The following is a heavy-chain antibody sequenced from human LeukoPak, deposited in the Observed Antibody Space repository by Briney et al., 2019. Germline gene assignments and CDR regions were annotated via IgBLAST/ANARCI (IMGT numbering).Heavy chain of an antibody. Sequence: PGGSLRLSCAASGFTFSSYAMSWVRQAPGKGLEWVANIKQDGSEKYYVDSVKGRFTISRDNAKNPLYLQMNSLRADDTAVYYCAREYRGSSFNDYWGQGTLVTVSS. J-gene: IGHJ4*02. D-gene: IGHD6-6*01. CDR1: GFTFSSYA. CDR2: IKQDGSEK. CDR3: AREYRGSSFNDY. V-gene: IGHV3-7*01.